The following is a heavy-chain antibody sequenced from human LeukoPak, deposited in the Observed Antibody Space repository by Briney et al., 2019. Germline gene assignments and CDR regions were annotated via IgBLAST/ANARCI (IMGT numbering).Heavy chain of an antibody. Sequence: PGGSLRLSCAASGFTFSSYWMSWVRQAPGKGLEWVANIKQDGSEKYYVDSVKGRFTISRDNAKNALYLQMNSLRAEDTAVYYCARDFLTYYDAFDIWGQGTMVTVSS. J-gene: IGHJ3*02. D-gene: IGHD3-10*01. CDR3: ARDFLTYYDAFDI. V-gene: IGHV3-7*01. CDR1: GFTFSSYW. CDR2: IKQDGSEK.